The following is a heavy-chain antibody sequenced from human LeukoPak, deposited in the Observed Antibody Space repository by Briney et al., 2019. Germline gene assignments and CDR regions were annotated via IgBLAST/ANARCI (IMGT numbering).Heavy chain of an antibody. Sequence: SVKVSCKASGGTFSSYAVSWVRRAPGQGLEWMGRIIPIFGTANYAQKFQGRVTITTDESTSTAYMELSSLRSEDTAVYYCARDRGVSGWRHRGFDYWGQGTLVTVSS. V-gene: IGHV1-69*05. CDR2: IIPIFGTA. CDR1: GGTFSSYA. CDR3: ARDRGVSGWRHRGFDY. J-gene: IGHJ4*02. D-gene: IGHD6-19*01.